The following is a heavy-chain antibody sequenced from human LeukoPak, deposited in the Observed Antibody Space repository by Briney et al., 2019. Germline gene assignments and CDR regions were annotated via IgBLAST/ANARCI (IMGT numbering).Heavy chain of an antibody. CDR1: GGXXXXXY. CDR3: ARRTQV. Sequence: SETLSLTCAVXGGXXXXXYWSWXRQPPAKGLQWIGVINHSGSTTYNPSLMSRVTISLDTSKNQFSLKLSSVTAADTAVYYCARRTQVRGQGTLVTVSS. V-gene: IGHV4-34*01. J-gene: IGHJ4*02. CDR2: INHSGST.